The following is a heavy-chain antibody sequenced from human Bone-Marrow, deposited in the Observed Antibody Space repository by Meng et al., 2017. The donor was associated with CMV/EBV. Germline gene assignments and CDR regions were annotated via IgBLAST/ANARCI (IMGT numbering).Heavy chain of an antibody. D-gene: IGHD6-6*01. CDR3: ARDHWTGSQQLVGLFDY. Sequence: GESLKIACAASGFTFSSYAMHWVRQAPGKGLEWLAVISYDGSNKYYADSVKGRFTISRDKSKNTLYLQMNSLRAEDTAVYYCARDHWTGSQQLVGLFDYWGQGTLVTASS. CDR2: ISYDGSNK. V-gene: IGHV3-30*04. CDR1: GFTFSSYA. J-gene: IGHJ4*02.